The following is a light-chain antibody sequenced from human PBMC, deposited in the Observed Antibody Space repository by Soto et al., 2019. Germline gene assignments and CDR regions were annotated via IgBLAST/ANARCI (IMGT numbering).Light chain of an antibody. CDR1: QSVGGN. V-gene: IGKV3-15*01. CDR2: GPG. J-gene: IGKJ1*01. Sequence: DIVMTQSPATLSVSLGERATLSCRASQSVGGNLAWYQQKPGQAPRLLIYGPGTRASGIPARFSVSGSETEFTLPISSLQSDDVAVYYCQQYNNWPPGKFGHGPQVEI. CDR3: QQYNNWPPGK.